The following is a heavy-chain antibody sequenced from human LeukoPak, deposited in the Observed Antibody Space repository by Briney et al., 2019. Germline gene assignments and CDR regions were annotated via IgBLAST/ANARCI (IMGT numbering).Heavy chain of an antibody. D-gene: IGHD6-19*01. V-gene: IGHV1-18*01. CDR3: ARLWIAVASKLISFDY. CDR1: GYTFTSNG. Sequence: GASVKVSFKASGYTFTSNGITWVRQAPRQGLEWMGWISAYNGNTNYAQKLQGRVTMTTDTSTSTAYMELRSLRSDDTAVYYCARLWIAVASKLISFDYWGQGTLVTVSS. CDR2: ISAYNGNT. J-gene: IGHJ4*02.